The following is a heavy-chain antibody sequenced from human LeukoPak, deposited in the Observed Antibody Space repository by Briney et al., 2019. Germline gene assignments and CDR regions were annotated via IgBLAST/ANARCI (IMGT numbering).Heavy chain of an antibody. CDR2: IRYSGRT. Sequence: NPSETLSLTCTVSGGSISSNTYYWSWIRQPPGKGLEWIGSIRYSGRTYYKPSLKSRVTLSVDTSKNQLLLNLRSVTAADTAMYYCAREFNGSPDYLGQGTLVTVSS. CDR1: GGSISSNTYY. J-gene: IGHJ4*02. D-gene: IGHD6-25*01. V-gene: IGHV4-39*02. CDR3: AREFNGSPDY.